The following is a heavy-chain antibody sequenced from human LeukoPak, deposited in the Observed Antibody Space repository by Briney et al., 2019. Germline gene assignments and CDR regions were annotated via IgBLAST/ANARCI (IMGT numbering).Heavy chain of an antibody. CDR3: ARGQYYYDSSGYTPDAFDI. D-gene: IGHD3-22*01. V-gene: IGHV4-34*01. CDR1: SGTFSGYY. J-gene: IGHJ3*02. Sequence: SETLSLTCAVYSGTFSGYYWSWIRQPPGKGLEWIGEINHRGSTNYNPSLKSRVTISVDTSKNQVSLKLSSVTAADTAVYYCARGQYYYDSSGYTPDAFDIWGQGTMVTVSS. CDR2: INHRGST.